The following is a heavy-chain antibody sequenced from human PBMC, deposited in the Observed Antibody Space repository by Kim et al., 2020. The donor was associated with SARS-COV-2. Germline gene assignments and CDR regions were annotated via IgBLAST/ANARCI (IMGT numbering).Heavy chain of an antibody. CDR2: IYYSGST. D-gene: IGHD3-3*01. CDR3: ASSGGRITIFGVVPKGFDY. V-gene: IGHV4-61*01. CDR1: GGSVSSGSYY. Sequence: SETLSLTCTVSGGSVSSGSYYWSWIRQPPGKGLEWIGYIYYSGSTNYNPSLKSRVTISVDTSKNQFSLKLSSVTAADTAVYYCASSGGRITIFGVVPKGFDYWGQGTLVTVSS. J-gene: IGHJ4*02.